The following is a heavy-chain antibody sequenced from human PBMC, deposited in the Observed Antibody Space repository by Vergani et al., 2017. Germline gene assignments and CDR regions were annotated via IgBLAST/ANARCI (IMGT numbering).Heavy chain of an antibody. CDR2: IWDDGSKK. CDR1: GFIFKNHG. D-gene: IGHD3-22*01. Sequence: QVQLVESGGGVVQPGTSLRLSCAASGFIFKNHGMQWVRQAPGKGLEWVALIWDDGSKKNYGDSMKGRFTISRDNSQNTLYLQMDSLTAEDTAIYFCVNGYYYDQSGLASFDYWGQGTLVTVSS. J-gene: IGHJ4*02. V-gene: IGHV3-33*06. CDR3: VNGYYYDQSGLASFDY.